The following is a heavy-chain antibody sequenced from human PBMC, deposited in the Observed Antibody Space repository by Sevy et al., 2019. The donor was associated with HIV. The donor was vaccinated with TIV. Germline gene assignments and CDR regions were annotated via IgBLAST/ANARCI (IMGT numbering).Heavy chain of an antibody. J-gene: IGHJ3*02. D-gene: IGHD3-16*01. V-gene: IGHV3-72*01. Sequence: GGSLRLSCAASGFTFSDHCMDWVRQAPGKGLEWVGRTRNKANSYTTEYAASVKGRFTISRDDSKNSLYLQMNSLKTEDTAVYYCARDLGSAFDIWGQGTMVTVSS. CDR1: GFTFSDHC. CDR2: TRNKANSYTT. CDR3: ARDLGSAFDI.